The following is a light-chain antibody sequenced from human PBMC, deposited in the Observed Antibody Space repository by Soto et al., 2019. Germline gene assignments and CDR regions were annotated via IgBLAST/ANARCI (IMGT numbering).Light chain of an antibody. CDR1: QSISRW. V-gene: IGKV1-5*01. J-gene: IGKJ3*01. CDR2: DAS. CDR3: QQYNSYSA. Sequence: DIQMTQSPSTLSASVGDRVTITCRASQSISRWSAWYQQKPGKAPKLLIYDASSLDSGVPSRLSGSASGTEFTLTISSLQPDDFATYYCQQYNSYSAFGPGTNVDIK.